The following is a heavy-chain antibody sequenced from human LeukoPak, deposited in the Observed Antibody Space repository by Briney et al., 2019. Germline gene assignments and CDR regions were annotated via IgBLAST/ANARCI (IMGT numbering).Heavy chain of an antibody. Sequence: PGGSLRLSCAASGFTFSSYSMNWVRQAPGKGLEWVSSISSSSSYIYYADSVKGRFTISRDNAKNSLYLQMNSLRAEDTAVYYCARAGGNLFKTLDYWGQGTLVTVSS. D-gene: IGHD4-23*01. J-gene: IGHJ4*02. CDR3: ARAGGNLFKTLDY. V-gene: IGHV3-21*01. CDR1: GFTFSSYS. CDR2: ISSSSSYI.